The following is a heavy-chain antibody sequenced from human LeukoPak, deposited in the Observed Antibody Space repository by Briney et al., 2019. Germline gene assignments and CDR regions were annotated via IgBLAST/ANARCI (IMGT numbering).Heavy chain of an antibody. D-gene: IGHD5-18*01. J-gene: IGHJ4*02. V-gene: IGHV3-21*01. CDR1: GFTFSSYS. CDR3: AREIGYSYGRHFDY. CDR2: ISSSSSYI. Sequence: GGFLRLSCAASGFTFSSYSMNWVRQAPGKGLEWVSSISSSSSYIYYADSVKGRFTISRDNAKNSLYLQMNSLRAEDTAVYYCAREIGYSYGRHFDYWGQGTLVTVSS.